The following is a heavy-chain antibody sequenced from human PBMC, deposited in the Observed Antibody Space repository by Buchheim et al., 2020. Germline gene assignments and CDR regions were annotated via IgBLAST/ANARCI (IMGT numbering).Heavy chain of an antibody. V-gene: IGHV1-46*03. CDR1: AYTFTNYY. CDR2: INPSGTT. Sequence: QVQLVQSGAEVKKPGASVKVSCKASAYTFTNYYIHWVRQAPGHGLEWMGIINPSGTTTYAQKFQGRVTMTRDTSTSTVYMELSSLRSEDTAVYYCARGRPLTKLPGTPGRFWDYWGLGTL. J-gene: IGHJ4*02. CDR3: ARGRPLTKLPGTPGRFWDY. D-gene: IGHD3-3*01.